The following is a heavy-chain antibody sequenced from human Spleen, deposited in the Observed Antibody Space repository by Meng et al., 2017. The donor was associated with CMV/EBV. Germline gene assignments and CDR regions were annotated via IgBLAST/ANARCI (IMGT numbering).Heavy chain of an antibody. D-gene: IGHD6-19*01. J-gene: IGHJ4*02. CDR3: ARVSRGPGLVCDY. Sequence: GESLKISCVASGFVFSDYSMNWVRQAPGKGLEWVSSISSESAHILYADSVKGRFAISRDNAKNSVYLQMDSLRAEDTAVYYCARVSRGPGLVCDYWGQGTLVTVSS. V-gene: IGHV3-21*01. CDR1: GFVFSDYS. CDR2: ISSESAHI.